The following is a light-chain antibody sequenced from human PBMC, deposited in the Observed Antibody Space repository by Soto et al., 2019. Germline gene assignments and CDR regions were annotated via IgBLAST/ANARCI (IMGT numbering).Light chain of an antibody. CDR2: DAS. J-gene: IGKJ3*01. CDR3: QHRSN. V-gene: IGKV3D-11*01. Sequence: EVVMTQSPATLSVSPGEGVTLSCRANQGIGDTLAWYQHKPGQTPRLLIYDASNRATGIPARFSGSGSGTDFTLTISSLEPEDFALYYCQHRSNLGPGTKVDIK. CDR1: QGIGDT.